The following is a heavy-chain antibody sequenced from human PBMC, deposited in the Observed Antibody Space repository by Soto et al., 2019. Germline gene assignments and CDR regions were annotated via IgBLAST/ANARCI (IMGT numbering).Heavy chain of an antibody. J-gene: IGHJ6*02. V-gene: IGHV6-1*01. D-gene: IGHD6-19*01. CDR3: AGRSSGWYRKMDYYSYGIDV. Sequence: SQTLSLTCAISGDSVSSNSAAWNWIRQSPSRGLEWLGRTYYRSKWYNDYAVSVKSRIIINPDTSKNQFSLQLNSVTTEDTAVYYCAGRSSGWYRKMDYYSYGIDVWCQGTTVTLS. CDR1: GDSVSSNSAA. CDR2: TYYRSKWYN.